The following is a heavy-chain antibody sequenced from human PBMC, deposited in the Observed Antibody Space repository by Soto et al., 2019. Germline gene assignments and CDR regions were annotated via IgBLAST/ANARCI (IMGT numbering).Heavy chain of an antibody. CDR1: GFTFSNAW. CDR2: IKSKTDGGTT. D-gene: IGHD3-22*01. J-gene: IGHJ4*02. Sequence: EVQLVESGGGLVKPGGPLRLSCAASGFTFSNAWMNWVRQAPGKGLEWVGRIKSKTDGGTTDYAAPVKGRFTISRDDSKNTLYMQRNSLKTEDTAVYYCTTDPPPVVDITPWGYWGQGTLVTVSS. CDR3: TTDPPPVVDITPWGY. V-gene: IGHV3-15*07.